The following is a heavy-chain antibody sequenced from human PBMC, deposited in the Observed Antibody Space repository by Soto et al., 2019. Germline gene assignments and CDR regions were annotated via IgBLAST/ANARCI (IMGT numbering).Heavy chain of an antibody. Sequence: PSETLSLTCAVYGGSFSGYYWSWIRQPPGKGLEWIGEINHSGSTNYNPSLKSRVTISVDTSKNQFSLKLSSVTAADTAVYYFARDKVNIGVDGTHYFYGMDVWGQGTTVTVSS. V-gene: IGHV4-34*01. CDR2: INHSGST. CDR3: ARDKVNIGVDGTHYFYGMDV. J-gene: IGHJ6*02. D-gene: IGHD6-19*01. CDR1: GGSFSGYY.